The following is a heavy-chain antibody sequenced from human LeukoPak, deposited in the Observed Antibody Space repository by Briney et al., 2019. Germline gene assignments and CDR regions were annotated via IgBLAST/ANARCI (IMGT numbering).Heavy chain of an antibody. CDR2: ISAYNGNT. CDR3: ARAYDSSGYYYGEGFDY. V-gene: IGHV1-18*01. CDR1: GYTFTNYG. D-gene: IGHD3-22*01. Sequence: RASVKVSCKASGYTFTNYGISWVRQAPGQGLEWMGWISAYNGNTNYAQKLQGRVTVTTDTSTSTAYMELRSLRSDDTAVYYCARAYDSSGYYYGEGFDYWGQGTLVTVSA. J-gene: IGHJ4*02.